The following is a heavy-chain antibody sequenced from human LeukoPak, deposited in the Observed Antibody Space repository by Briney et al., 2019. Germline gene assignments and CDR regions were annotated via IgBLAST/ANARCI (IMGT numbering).Heavy chain of an antibody. CDR2: IYASGST. CDR1: GGSISSGSYY. Sequence: SETLSLTCTVSGGSISSGSYYWSWIRQPAGKGLEWIGRIYASGSTNYNPSLKSRVTISVDTSKNQFSLKLSSVTAADTDVYYCARVGSYITMVRGLSRWFDPWGQGTLVTVS. CDR3: ARVGSYITMVRGLSRWFDP. D-gene: IGHD3-10*01. J-gene: IGHJ5*02. V-gene: IGHV4-61*02.